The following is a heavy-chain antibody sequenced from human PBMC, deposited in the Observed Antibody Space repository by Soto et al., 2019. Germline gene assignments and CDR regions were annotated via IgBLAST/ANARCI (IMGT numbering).Heavy chain of an antibody. Sequence: SETLSLTCTVSGVSISSGGFYWNWIRQRPGKGLEWMGYIHYTERAYYNPSLKSRITISVDTSNNQFSLKLNSVTAADTGVYYCARDRQIFDYFASGSGGTDVWGQGTTVTVSS. V-gene: IGHV4-31*03. CDR2: IHYTERA. D-gene: IGHD3-10*01. CDR1: GVSISSGGFY. CDR3: ARDRQIFDYFASGSGGTDV. J-gene: IGHJ6*02.